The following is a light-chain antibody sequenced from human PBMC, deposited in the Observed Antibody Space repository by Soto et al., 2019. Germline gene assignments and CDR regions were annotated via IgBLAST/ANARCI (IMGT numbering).Light chain of an antibody. V-gene: IGKV1-5*03. J-gene: IGKJ5*01. CDR3: QQSFSTPT. Sequence: DIQMTPSPSTLSASVGNRVTLTCRASQSISSWLAWYQQKPGKAPKLLIYSASSLESGVPSRFSGSGSGTDFTLTISSLQPEDFATYYCQQSFSTPTFGQGTRLEIK. CDR2: SAS. CDR1: QSISSW.